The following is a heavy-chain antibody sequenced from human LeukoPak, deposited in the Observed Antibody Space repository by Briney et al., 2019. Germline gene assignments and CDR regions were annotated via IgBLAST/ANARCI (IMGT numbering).Heavy chain of an antibody. CDR2: ITGSSSFI. CDR1: GFTFSSST. CDR3: AKPSGSGVDY. Sequence: GGSLRLSCAASGFTFSSSTMHWVRQAPGKGLEWVASITGSSSFIYYSDSLQGRFTISRDNSKNTLYLQMNSVRSEDTALYYCAKPSGSGVDYWGQGTRVTVSS. D-gene: IGHD1-26*01. V-gene: IGHV3-21*01. J-gene: IGHJ4*01.